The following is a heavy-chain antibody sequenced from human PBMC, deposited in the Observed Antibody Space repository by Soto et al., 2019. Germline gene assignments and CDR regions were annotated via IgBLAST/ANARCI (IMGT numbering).Heavy chain of an antibody. CDR1: GGSISSGGYY. Sequence: SATLSLTCTVSGGSISSGGYYWSWIRQHPGKGLEWIGYIYDSGSTYYNPSLKSRVTISGDTSKNQFSLKLSSVAAADTAVYYCARGDSSSWYWFDPWGQGTLVTVSS. J-gene: IGHJ5*02. CDR3: ARGDSSSWYWFDP. D-gene: IGHD6-13*01. V-gene: IGHV4-31*03. CDR2: IYDSGST.